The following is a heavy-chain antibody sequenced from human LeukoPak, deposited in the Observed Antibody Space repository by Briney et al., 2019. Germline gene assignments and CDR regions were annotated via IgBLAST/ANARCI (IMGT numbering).Heavy chain of an antibody. Sequence: SETLSLTCAVYGGSFSGYCWSWIRQPPGKGLERHGEINHSGSTNYNPSLKSRVTISVDTSKNQFSLKLSSVTAADTAVYYCARGGLLWFMAKFDYWGQGTLVTVSS. D-gene: IGHD3-10*01. CDR2: INHSGST. CDR3: ARGGLLWFMAKFDY. V-gene: IGHV4-34*01. CDR1: GGSFSGYC. J-gene: IGHJ4*02.